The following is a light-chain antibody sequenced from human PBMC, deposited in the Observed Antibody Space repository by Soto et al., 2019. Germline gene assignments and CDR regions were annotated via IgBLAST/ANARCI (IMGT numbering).Light chain of an antibody. Sequence: DIQMTQSPSSLSASVGDRVTITCRASQSISSYLNWYQQKPGKAPKLLIYAASSLQSGVPSRFSGSVSGTDVTLTIGSLDPEDFETYYCKKSYSTPRAFGQGTKVEIK. CDR1: QSISSY. CDR2: AAS. V-gene: IGKV1-39*01. J-gene: IGKJ1*01. CDR3: KKSYSTPRA.